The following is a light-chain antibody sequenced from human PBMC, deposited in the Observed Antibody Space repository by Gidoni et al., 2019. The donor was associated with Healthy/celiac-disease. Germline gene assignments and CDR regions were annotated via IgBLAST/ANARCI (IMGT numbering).Light chain of an antibody. Sequence: SYELTQPPSVSVSPGQTASITCSGDKLGDKSACCDQQKPGQSPVLVIYQDSKRPSGIPERFSGSNSGNTATLTISGTQAMDEADYYCQAWDSSTRVVFGGGTKLTVL. CDR1: KLGDKS. CDR2: QDS. CDR3: QAWDSSTRVV. V-gene: IGLV3-1*01. J-gene: IGLJ2*01.